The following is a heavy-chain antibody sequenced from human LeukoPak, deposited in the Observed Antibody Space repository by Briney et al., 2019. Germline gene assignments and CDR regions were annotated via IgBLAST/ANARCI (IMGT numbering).Heavy chain of an antibody. CDR2: IYTSGST. CDR1: GGSISSYY. CDR3: AREGKITMVRGVIRYYYMDV. Sequence: SETLSHTCTVSGGSISSYYWSWIRQPAGKGLEWIGRIYTSGSTNYNPSLKSRVTISVDTSKNQFSLKLSSVTAADTAVYYCAREGKITMVRGVIRYYYMDVWGKGTTVTISS. V-gene: IGHV4-4*07. D-gene: IGHD3-10*01. J-gene: IGHJ6*03.